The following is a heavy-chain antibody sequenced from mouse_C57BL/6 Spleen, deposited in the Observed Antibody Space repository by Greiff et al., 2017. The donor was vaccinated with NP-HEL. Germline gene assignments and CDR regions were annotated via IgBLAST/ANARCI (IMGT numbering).Heavy chain of an antibody. CDR2: IYPGDGDT. D-gene: IGHD3-2*02. CDR3: AREEGDSACYVGYAMDY. V-gene: IGHV1-82*01. J-gene: IGHJ4*01. Sequence: VQLQQSGPELVKPGASVKISCKASGYAFSSSWMNWVKQRPGKGLEWIGRIYPGDGDTNYNGKFKGKATLTADKSSSTAYMQLSSLTSEDSAVYFCAREEGDSACYVGYAMDYWGQRTSVTVSS. CDR1: GYAFSSSW.